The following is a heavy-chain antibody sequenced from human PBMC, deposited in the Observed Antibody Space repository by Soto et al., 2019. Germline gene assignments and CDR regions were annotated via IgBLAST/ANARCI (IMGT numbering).Heavy chain of an antibody. D-gene: IGHD3-22*01. Sequence: PSETLSLTCTVSGGSISSGGYYWSWIRQHPGKGLEWIGYIYHSGSTYYNPSLKSRVTISVDTSKNQFSLKLSSVTAADTAVYYCASHYDSSGYYLDYWGQGTLVTVSS. CDR2: IYHSGST. J-gene: IGHJ4*02. CDR1: GGSISSGGYY. CDR3: ASHYDSSGYYLDY. V-gene: IGHV4-31*03.